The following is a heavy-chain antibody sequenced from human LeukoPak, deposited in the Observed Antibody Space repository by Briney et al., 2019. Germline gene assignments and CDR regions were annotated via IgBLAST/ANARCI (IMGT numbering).Heavy chain of an antibody. J-gene: IGHJ4*02. CDR2: INPNSGDT. V-gene: IGHV1-2*06. CDR1: GYTFTGYY. CDR3: AREGFPYDGSGAYDY. D-gene: IGHD3-22*01. Sequence: ASVKVSCKASGYTFTGYYMHWVRQAPGQGLEWMGRINPNSGDTNYAQKFQGRVTTTRDTSISTAYMELSRLRSDDTAIYYCAREGFPYDGSGAYDYWGLGTLAAVSS.